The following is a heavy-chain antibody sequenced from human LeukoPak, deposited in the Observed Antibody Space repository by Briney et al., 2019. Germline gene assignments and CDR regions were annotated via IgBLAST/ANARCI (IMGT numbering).Heavy chain of an antibody. CDR1: GYSFTSYW. J-gene: IGHJ4*02. CDR2: IYPGDSDT. Sequence: GESLKISCKGSGYSFTSYWIGWVRQMPGKGLEWMGIIYPGDSDTRYSPSFQGQVTISADKSISTAYLQWSSLKASDTAMYYCARQLDGSGSYYKDAFDIWGQGTLVTVSS. V-gene: IGHV5-51*01. D-gene: IGHD3-10*01. CDR3: ARQLDGSGSYYKDAFDI.